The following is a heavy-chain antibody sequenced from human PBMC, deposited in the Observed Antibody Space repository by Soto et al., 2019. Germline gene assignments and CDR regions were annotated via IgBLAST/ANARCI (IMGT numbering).Heavy chain of an antibody. CDR2: IKPNSGGT. CDR1: GYTFTNYY. J-gene: IGHJ4*02. D-gene: IGHD2-21*02. CDR3: ARQLAYCGGDCYTEPIDY. V-gene: IGHV1-2*02. Sequence: QAQLVQSGAEVKKPGASVKVSCKASGYTFTNYYMHWVRQAPGQGLEWMGWIKPNSGGTKYAQKFQGRVTMTRDTSIRTAYMDLSRRRSDDSAVYYCARQLAYCGGDCYTEPIDYWGQGTLVTVSS.